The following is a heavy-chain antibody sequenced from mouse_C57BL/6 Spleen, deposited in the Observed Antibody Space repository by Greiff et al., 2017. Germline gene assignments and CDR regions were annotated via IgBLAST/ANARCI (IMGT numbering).Heavy chain of an antibody. CDR3: ATEGLGYFAY. Sequence: EVHLVESGGGLVKPGGSLKLSCAASGFTFSDYGMHWVRQAPEKGLEWVAYISSGSSTNYYAETVKGRFTISIDNANNTLFLQMTSLWSEATAMYYWATEGLGYFAYWGQGTTLTVSS. D-gene: IGHD2-2*01. CDR2: ISSGSSTN. CDR1: GFTFSDYG. V-gene: IGHV5-17*01. J-gene: IGHJ2*01.